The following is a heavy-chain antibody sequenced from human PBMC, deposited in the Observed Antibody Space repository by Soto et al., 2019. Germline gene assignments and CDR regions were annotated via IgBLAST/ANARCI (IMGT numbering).Heavy chain of an antibody. CDR1: GFTFSDYY. CDR3: ARVGTGYCSSTSCPEYYFDY. Sequence: QVQLVESGGGLVKPGGSLRLSCAACGFTFSDYYMSWIRQAPGKGLEWVSYISSSGSTIYYADSVKGRFTISRDNAKNSLYLQMNSLRAEDTAVYYCARVGTGYCSSTSCPEYYFDYWGQGTLVTVSS. CDR2: ISSSGSTI. D-gene: IGHD2-2*01. V-gene: IGHV3-11*01. J-gene: IGHJ4*02.